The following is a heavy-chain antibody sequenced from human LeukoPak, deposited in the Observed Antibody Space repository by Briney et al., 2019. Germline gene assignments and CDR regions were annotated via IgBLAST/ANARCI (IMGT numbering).Heavy chain of an antibody. CDR1: GFTFSNAW. D-gene: IGHD4-17*01. J-gene: IGHJ4*02. CDR3: TTRPPTVTTPQDY. V-gene: IGHV3-15*01. Sequence: PGGSLRLSCAASGFTFSNAWMSWVRQAPGKGLEWVGRIKSKTDGGTTDYAAPVKGRFTISRDDSKNTLYLQMNSLKTEDTAVYYSTTRPPTVTTPQDYWGQGTLVTVSS. CDR2: IKSKTDGGTT.